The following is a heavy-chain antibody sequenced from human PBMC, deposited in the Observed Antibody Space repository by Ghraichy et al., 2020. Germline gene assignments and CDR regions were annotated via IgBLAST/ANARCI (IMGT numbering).Heavy chain of an antibody. CDR1: GDSMSPSY. V-gene: IGHV4-59*01. J-gene: IGHJ6*02. Sequence: SETLSLTCTVSGDSMSPSYWTWVRQPPGRGLEWIGYIYYSGTTYYYNPSLKSRVTMLVDTSKNQFSLNLRSVTTGETAVYFCARYYDFYYGVDVWGQGTTVTVSS. CDR2: IYYSGTTY. CDR3: ARYYDFYYGVDV.